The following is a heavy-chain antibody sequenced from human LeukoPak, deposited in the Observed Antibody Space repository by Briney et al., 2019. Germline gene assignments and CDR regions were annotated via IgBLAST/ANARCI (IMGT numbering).Heavy chain of an antibody. CDR3: ARDMGGVYDFLSGFYKVGYFDY. CDR1: GFTFSSYA. V-gene: IGHV3-7*01. Sequence: GGSLRLSCAASGFTFSSYAMSWVRQAPGKGLEWVANIKQDGSEKYYVDSVKGRFTISRDNAKNSLYLQVNSLRAEDTAVYYCARDMGGVYDFLSGFYKVGYFDYWGQGTLVTVSS. CDR2: IKQDGSEK. D-gene: IGHD3-3*01. J-gene: IGHJ4*02.